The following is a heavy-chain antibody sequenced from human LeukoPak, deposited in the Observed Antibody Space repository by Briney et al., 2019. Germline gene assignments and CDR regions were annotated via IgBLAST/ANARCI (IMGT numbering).Heavy chain of an antibody. V-gene: IGHV3-23*01. D-gene: IGHD3-10*01. Sequence: GGSLRLSCAASGFTFSSYAMSWVRQAPGKGLEWVSTISGSGGITYYADSVKGRFTLSRDNSKSTLYVQMNSLRVEDTAVYYCARDSTMVRDTESDYWGQGTLVTVSS. J-gene: IGHJ4*02. CDR1: GFTFSSYA. CDR3: ARDSTMVRDTESDY. CDR2: ISGSGGIT.